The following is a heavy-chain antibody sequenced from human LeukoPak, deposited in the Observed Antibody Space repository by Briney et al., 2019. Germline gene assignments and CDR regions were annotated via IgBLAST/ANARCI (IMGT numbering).Heavy chain of an antibody. J-gene: IGHJ5*02. D-gene: IGHD6-13*01. V-gene: IGHV4-59*08. CDR2: IYYSGST. CDR1: GGSISSYY. Sequence: SETLSLTCTVSGGSISSYYWSWIRQPPGKGLEWIGYIYYSGSTNYNPSLKSRVTISVDTSKNQFSLKLSSVTAADTAVYYCARGAYSSSRDNWFDPWGQGTLVTVSS. CDR3: ARGAYSSSRDNWFDP.